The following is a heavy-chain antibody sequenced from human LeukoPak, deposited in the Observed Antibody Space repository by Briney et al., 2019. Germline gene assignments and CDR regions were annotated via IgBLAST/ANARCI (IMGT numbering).Heavy chain of an antibody. Sequence: GGSLRLSCAASGFTFSDYHMSWIRQAPGKGLEWVSYISSSGGTISYADSVKGRFTISRDNAKNSLYLQMNSLRAEDTAVYYCARGPVSSSGFFGYWGQGTLVTVSS. V-gene: IGHV3-11*01. J-gene: IGHJ4*02. D-gene: IGHD6-19*01. CDR2: ISSSGGTI. CDR3: ARGPVSSSGFFGY. CDR1: GFTFSDYH.